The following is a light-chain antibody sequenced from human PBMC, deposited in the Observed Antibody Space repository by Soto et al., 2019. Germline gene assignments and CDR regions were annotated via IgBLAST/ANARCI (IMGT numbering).Light chain of an antibody. CDR2: DAS. V-gene: IGKV3-11*01. CDR3: QQYGSSHQIT. CDR1: QSVSSF. Sequence: ETLLTQSPSTLSLSPGEGATLSCRASQSVSSFLAWYQQKPGQAPRLLIYDASNRATGIPARFSGSGSGTDFTLTISSLEHEDFAVYYCQQYGSSHQITFGQGTRLEIK. J-gene: IGKJ5*01.